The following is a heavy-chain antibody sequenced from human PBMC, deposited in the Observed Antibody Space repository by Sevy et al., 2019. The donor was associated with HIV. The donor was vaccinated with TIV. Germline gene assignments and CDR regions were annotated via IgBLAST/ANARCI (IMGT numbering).Heavy chain of an antibody. J-gene: IGHJ4*02. CDR3: AKDGAYYYDSSGYLDY. CDR2: ISGSGGST. CDR1: GFTFSSYA. Sequence: GGSLRLSCAASGFTFSSYAMSWVRQAPGKGLEWVSAISGSGGSTYYADSVKGRFTISRDNSKNTLYLQMNSLRAEDTAVYYCAKDGAYYYDSSGYLDYWGLGTLVTVSS. D-gene: IGHD3-22*01. V-gene: IGHV3-23*01.